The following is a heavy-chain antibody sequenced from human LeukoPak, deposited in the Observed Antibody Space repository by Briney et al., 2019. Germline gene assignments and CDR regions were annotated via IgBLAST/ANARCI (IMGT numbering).Heavy chain of an antibody. Sequence: PSETLSLTCTVSGGSMNSGENYWSWIRQPPGKGLEWIGFIYYRGTAYHNLSLKSRVTISIDTSKNQFSLKLSSVTAADTAVYYCARIQGNSWYGWDYFDYWGQGTLVTVSS. CDR3: ARIQGNSWYGWDYFDY. CDR2: IYYRGTA. CDR1: GGSMNSGENY. V-gene: IGHV4-30-4*01. J-gene: IGHJ4*02. D-gene: IGHD6-13*01.